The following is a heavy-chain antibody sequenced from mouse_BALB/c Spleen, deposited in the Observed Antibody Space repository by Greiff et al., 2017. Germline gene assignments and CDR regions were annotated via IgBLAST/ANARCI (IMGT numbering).Heavy chain of an antibody. V-gene: IGHV2-9*02. CDR3: ARDGVGNYLFAY. CDR2: IWAGGST. Sequence: VQRVESGPGLVAPSQSLSITCTVSGFSLTSYGVHWVRQPPGKGLEWLGVIWAGGSTNYNSALMSRLSISKDNSKSQVFLKMNSLQTDDTAMYYCARDGVGNYLFAYWGQGTLVTVSA. J-gene: IGHJ3*01. D-gene: IGHD2-1*01. CDR1: GFSLTSYG.